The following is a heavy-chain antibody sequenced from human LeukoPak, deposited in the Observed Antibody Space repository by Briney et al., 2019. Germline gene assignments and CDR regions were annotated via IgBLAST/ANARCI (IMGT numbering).Heavy chain of an antibody. D-gene: IGHD3-22*01. Sequence: SQTLSPTCTVSGVSISIGGYYWSWIRQHPGKGLEWIGYIYYSGSTYYNPSLKSRVTISVDTSKNQFSLKLSSVTAADTAVYYSARVYYDSSGYSYYFDYWGQGTLVTVSS. CDR3: ARVYYDSSGYSYYFDY. CDR1: GVSISIGGYY. J-gene: IGHJ4*02. CDR2: IYYSGST. V-gene: IGHV4-31*03.